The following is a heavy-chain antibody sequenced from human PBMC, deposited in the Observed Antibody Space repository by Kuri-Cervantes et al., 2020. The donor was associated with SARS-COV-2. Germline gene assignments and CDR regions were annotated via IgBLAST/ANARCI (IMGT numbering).Heavy chain of an antibody. CDR1: GFTFSSYG. CDR3: ARDGNDCSGSTCYYYYYYYGMDV. V-gene: IGHV3-30*03. J-gene: IGHJ6*02. CDR2: ISYDGSNK. Sequence: GESLKISCAASGFTFSSYGMHWVRQAPGKGLEWVAVISYDGSNKYYADSVKGRFTISRDSSTNTLFLQMSNLRPEDTAVYYCARDGNDCSGSTCYYYYYYYGMDVWGQGTTVTVSS. D-gene: IGHD2-2*01.